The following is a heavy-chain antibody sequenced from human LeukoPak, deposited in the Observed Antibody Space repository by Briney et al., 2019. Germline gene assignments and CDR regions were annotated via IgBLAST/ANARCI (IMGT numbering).Heavy chain of an antibody. D-gene: IGHD3-10*01. Sequence: GGSLRLSCVASGFTFSSYAMNWVRQAPGKGLEWVSVVSVSGDTTYFADSVKGRFTISRDNAKNTLYLQMNSLRAEDTAVYYCARVGSGSTLDCWGQGILVTVSS. V-gene: IGHV3-23*01. CDR3: ARVGSGSTLDC. CDR2: VSVSGDTT. J-gene: IGHJ4*02. CDR1: GFTFSSYA.